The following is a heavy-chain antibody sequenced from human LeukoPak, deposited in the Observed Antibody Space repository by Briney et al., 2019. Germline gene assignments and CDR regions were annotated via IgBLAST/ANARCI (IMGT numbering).Heavy chain of an antibody. Sequence: SETLSLTCTVSGGSMSSGSYYWSWIRQPAGKGLEWIGRIYTSGSTNYNPSLKSRVTISVDTSKNQFSLKLSSVTAADTAVYYCARAQLDSSSFSFTFDYWGQGTLVTVSS. CDR1: GGSMSSGSYY. CDR2: IYTSGST. V-gene: IGHV4-61*02. J-gene: IGHJ4*02. CDR3: ARAQLDSSSFSFTFDY. D-gene: IGHD6-6*01.